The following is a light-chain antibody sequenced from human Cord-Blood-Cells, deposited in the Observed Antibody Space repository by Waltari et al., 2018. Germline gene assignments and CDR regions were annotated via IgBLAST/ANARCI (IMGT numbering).Light chain of an antibody. J-gene: IGLJ1*01. CDR3: CSYAGSYTYV. Sequence: SYVLTQPPSVSVAPGKTARITCGGNNIGRKSGHWYQQKPGQAPVLVIYYDSDRPSGIPERFSGSNSGNTASLTISGLQAEDEADYYCCSYAGSYTYVFGTGTKVTVL. CDR2: YDS. V-gene: IGLV3-21*01. CDR1: NIGRKS.